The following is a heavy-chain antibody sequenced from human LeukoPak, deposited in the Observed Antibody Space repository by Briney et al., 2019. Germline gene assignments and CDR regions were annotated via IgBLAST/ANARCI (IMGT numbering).Heavy chain of an antibody. CDR3: AKDRAPRRYDFWSGSPPPAPYYMDV. V-gene: IGHV3-23*01. CDR1: GFTFSSYA. J-gene: IGHJ6*03. Sequence: PGGSLRLSCAASGFTFSSYAMSWVRLAPGKGLEWVSAISGSGGSTYYADSVKGRFTISRDNSKNTLYLQMNSLRAEDTAVYYCAKDRAPRRYDFWSGSPPPAPYYMDVWGKGTTVTVSS. CDR2: ISGSGGST. D-gene: IGHD3-3*01.